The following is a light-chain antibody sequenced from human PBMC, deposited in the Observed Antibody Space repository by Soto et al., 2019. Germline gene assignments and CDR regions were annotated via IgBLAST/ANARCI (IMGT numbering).Light chain of an antibody. CDR1: QDISNY. CDR3: QQYDNLPPFT. V-gene: IGKV1-33*01. CDR2: DAS. J-gene: IGKJ4*01. Sequence: DIQMTQSPSSLSASVGDRVTITCQASQDISNYLNWYQQKPGKAPKLLIYDASNLETGVPSRFSVSGSGTDFTFTISSLQAEDVATYYCQQYDNLPPFTFGGGTKVEIK.